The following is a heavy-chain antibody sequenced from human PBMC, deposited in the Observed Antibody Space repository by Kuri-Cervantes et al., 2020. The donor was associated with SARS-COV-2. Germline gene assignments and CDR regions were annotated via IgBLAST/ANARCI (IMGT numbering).Heavy chain of an antibody. Sequence: ASVKVSCKASGYIFTSYGISWVRQAPGQGLEWMGWISAYNGNTNYAQKLQGRVTMTTDTSASTAYMELRSLRSDDTAVYYCAREHSSSLFFYYYYYMDVWGKGTTVTVSS. CDR3: AREHSSSLFFYYYYYMDV. V-gene: IGHV1-18*01. CDR2: ISAYNGNT. CDR1: GYIFTSYG. D-gene: IGHD6-13*01. J-gene: IGHJ6*03.